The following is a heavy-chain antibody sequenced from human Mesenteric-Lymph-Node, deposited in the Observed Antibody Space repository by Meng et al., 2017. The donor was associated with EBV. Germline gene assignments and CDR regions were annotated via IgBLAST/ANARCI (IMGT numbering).Heavy chain of an antibody. CDR3: ARGSNGYEFDY. J-gene: IGHJ4*02. Sequence: EVRVVDAGGGLVSPGGYLILCCEADGFTFNTYWIDWVRAAQGKGLVWVARVDNDGSTTKYAGSVKGRFTISRENPKKTLYLQMDSLGVEETAVHYCARGSNGYEFDYWGQGTLVTVSS. CDR1: GFTFNTYW. D-gene: IGHD5-12*01. CDR2: VDNDGSTT. V-gene: IGHV3-74*03.